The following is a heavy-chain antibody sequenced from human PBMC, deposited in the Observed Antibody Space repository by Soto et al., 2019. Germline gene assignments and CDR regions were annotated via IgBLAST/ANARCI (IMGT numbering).Heavy chain of an antibody. Sequence: EVQLVESGGGLVQPGGSLRLSCAASGFTFSGYWMSWFRKAPGKGLEWVANIKQDGSEQFYVDSVKGRFTISRDNAKNSLYLQMNSLRAEDTAVYYCAREAVWGQGTTVTVSS. CDR2: IKQDGSEQ. J-gene: IGHJ6*02. CDR3: AREAV. V-gene: IGHV3-7*05. CDR1: GFTFSGYW.